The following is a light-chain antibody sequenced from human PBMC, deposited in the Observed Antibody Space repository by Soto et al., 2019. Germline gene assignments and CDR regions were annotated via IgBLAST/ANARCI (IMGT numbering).Light chain of an antibody. V-gene: IGKV3-15*01. CDR2: GAS. CDR3: QQYHNWPPQYT. Sequence: EIVMTQSPASLSVSPGDGATLSCRASQSVASNVAWYQQRPGQGPRLLIHGASTRAVGVPARFSGSGSGTDFTLTISSLQSEDFSFYYCQQYHNWPPQYTVGQRTKLQIK. CDR1: QSVASN. J-gene: IGKJ2*01.